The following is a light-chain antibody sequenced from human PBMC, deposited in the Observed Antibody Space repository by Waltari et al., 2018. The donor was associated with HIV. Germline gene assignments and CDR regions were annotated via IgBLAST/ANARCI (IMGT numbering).Light chain of an antibody. J-gene: IGLJ1*01. Sequence: VTISCSGASSDIGSNYVYWYQQLPGTAPKLLIYRNNQRPSGVPDRFSGSKSGTSASLAISGLRSEDEADYYCAAWDVSLRGAYVFGTGTKVAVL. CDR1: SSDIGSNY. CDR2: RNN. V-gene: IGLV1-47*01. CDR3: AAWDVSLRGAYV.